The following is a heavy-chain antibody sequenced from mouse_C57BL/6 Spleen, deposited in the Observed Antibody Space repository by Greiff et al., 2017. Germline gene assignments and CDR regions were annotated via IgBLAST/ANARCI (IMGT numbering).Heavy chain of an antibody. V-gene: IGHV1-64*01. CDR1: GYTFTSYW. J-gene: IGHJ3*01. CDR3: ARVDYANDESWFAY. Sequence: VQLQQPGAELVKPGASVKLSCKASGYTFTSYWMHWVKQRPGQGLEWIGMIHPNSGSTNYNEKFKSKATLTVDKSSSTAYMQLSSLTSEDSAVYYCARVDYANDESWFAYWGQGTLVTVSA. CDR2: IHPNSGST. D-gene: IGHD2-2*01.